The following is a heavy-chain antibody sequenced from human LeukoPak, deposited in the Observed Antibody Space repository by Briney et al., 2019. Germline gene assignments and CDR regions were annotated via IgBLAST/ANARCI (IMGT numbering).Heavy chain of an antibody. V-gene: IGHV4-61*01. D-gene: IGHD3-10*01. CDR2: IYYSGST. Sequence: SETLSLTCTVSGGSVSSGSYYWSWIRQPPGKGLEWIGYIYYSGSTNYNPSLKSRVTISVDTSKNQFSLKLSSVTAADTAVYYCAKTELGDGSGSYYNDAFDIWGQGTMVTVSS. J-gene: IGHJ3*02. CDR1: GGSVSSGSYY. CDR3: AKTELGDGSGSYYNDAFDI.